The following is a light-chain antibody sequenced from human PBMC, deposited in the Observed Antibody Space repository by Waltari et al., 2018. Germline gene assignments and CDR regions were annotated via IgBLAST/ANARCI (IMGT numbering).Light chain of an antibody. V-gene: IGLV1-51*02. CDR2: END. J-gene: IGLJ2*01. CDR1: RSNIGHYD. Sequence: QSVLTQPPSVSGDPGQRVTISCTGSRSNIGHYDIYWYQQLPGTAPKLLIYENDKRPSGVSDRFSGSKSGTSASLTITGLQSEDEAEYYCETWDNSLNGGLFGGGTRLTVL. CDR3: ETWDNSLNGGL.